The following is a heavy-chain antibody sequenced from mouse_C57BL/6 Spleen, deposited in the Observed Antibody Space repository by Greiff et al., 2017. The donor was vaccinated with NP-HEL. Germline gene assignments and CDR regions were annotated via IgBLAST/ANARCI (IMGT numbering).Heavy chain of an antibody. CDR2: IYPGSGST. CDR3: ARGAYYSNYEAMDY. D-gene: IGHD2-5*01. V-gene: IGHV1-55*01. CDR1: GYTFTSYW. Sequence: QVQLKQPGAELVKPGASVKMSRKASGYTFTSYWITWVKQRPGQGLEWIGDIYPGSGSTNYNEKFKSKATLTVDTSSSTAYMQLSSLTSEDSAVYYCARGAYYSNYEAMDYWGQGTSVTVSS. J-gene: IGHJ4*01.